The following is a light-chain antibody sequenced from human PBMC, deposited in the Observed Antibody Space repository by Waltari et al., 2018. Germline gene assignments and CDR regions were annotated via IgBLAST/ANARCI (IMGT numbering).Light chain of an antibody. CDR2: WAS. J-gene: IGKJ4*01. Sequence: DIVMTQSPDSLAVSLGERAAINCKSSQTVLYSSNNKNYLAWYQKKPGQPPKLLIYWASTRESGVPDRFSGSGSGTHFTLTISSLQAEDVAVYYCQQYYSSVTFGGGTKVEIK. CDR1: QTVLYSSNNKNY. V-gene: IGKV4-1*01. CDR3: QQYYSSVT.